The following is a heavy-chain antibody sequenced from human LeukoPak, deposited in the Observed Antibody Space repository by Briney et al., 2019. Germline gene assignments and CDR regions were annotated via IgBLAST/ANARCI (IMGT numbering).Heavy chain of an antibody. D-gene: IGHD5-12*01. CDR2: IWYDGSNK. J-gene: IGHJ4*02. CDR1: GFTFSSYG. V-gene: IGHV3-30*02. Sequence: PGGSLRLSCAASGFTFSSYGMHWVRQAPGKGLEWVAVIWYDGSNKYYADSVKGRFTISRDNSKNTLYLQMNSLRAEDTAVYYCATSVDIVATIDDYWGQGTLVTVSS. CDR3: ATSVDIVATIDDY.